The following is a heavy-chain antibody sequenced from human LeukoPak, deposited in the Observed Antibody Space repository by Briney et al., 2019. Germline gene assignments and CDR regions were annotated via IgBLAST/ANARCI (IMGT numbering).Heavy chain of an antibody. CDR1: GFTFSSYA. J-gene: IGHJ4*02. CDR3: AKELPGRRDGYNSPLFDY. V-gene: IGHV3-64*01. CDR2: ISSNGGST. Sequence: GGSLRLSCAASGFTFSSYAMHWVRQAPGKGLEYVSAISSNGGSTYYANSVKGRFTISRDNSKNTLYLQMGSLRAEDMAVYYCAKELPGRRDGYNSPLFDYWGQGTLVTVSS. D-gene: IGHD5-24*01.